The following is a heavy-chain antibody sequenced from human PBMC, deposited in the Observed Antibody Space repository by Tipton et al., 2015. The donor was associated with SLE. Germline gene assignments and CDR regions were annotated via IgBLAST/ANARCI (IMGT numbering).Heavy chain of an antibody. J-gene: IGHJ4*02. CDR2: ISSSSSYI. D-gene: IGHD6-13*01. CDR1: GFTFSSYS. CDR3: AKGYSSSWSFDY. Sequence: SLRLSCAASGFTFSSYSMNWVRQAPGKGLEWVSSISSSSSYIYYADSVKGRFTISRDNSKNTLYLQMNSLRAEDTAVYYCAKGYSSSWSFDYWGQGTLVTVSS. V-gene: IGHV3-21*01.